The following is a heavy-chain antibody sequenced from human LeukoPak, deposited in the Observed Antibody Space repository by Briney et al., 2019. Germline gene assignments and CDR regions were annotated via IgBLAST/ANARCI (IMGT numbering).Heavy chain of an antibody. Sequence: SETLSLTCTVSGGSISSHYWSWIRQPPGKGLEWIGYIYYSGSTKYNPSLKCRVTISVDTSKNQFSLKLSSVTAADTAVYYCARDRYNWNPNNWAWFDPWGQGTLVTVSS. J-gene: IGHJ5*02. V-gene: IGHV4-59*11. CDR3: ARDRYNWNPNNWAWFDP. CDR1: GGSISSHY. CDR2: IYYSGST. D-gene: IGHD1-20*01.